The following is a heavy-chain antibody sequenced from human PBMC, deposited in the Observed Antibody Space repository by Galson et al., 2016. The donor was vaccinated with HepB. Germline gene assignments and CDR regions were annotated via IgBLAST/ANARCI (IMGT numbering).Heavy chain of an antibody. J-gene: IGHJ4*02. CDR2: IYYSRST. CDR3: AYGSGSQED. Sequence: SETLSLTCTVSGGSISRSGYYWGWIRQPPGKGLEWIGSIYYSRSTYYNPSLKSRVTISIDTSKNRFFLTLSSVTATDTAVYYCAYGSGSQEDWGQGALVTVSS. D-gene: IGHD3-10*01. V-gene: IGHV4-39*02. CDR1: GGSISRSGYY.